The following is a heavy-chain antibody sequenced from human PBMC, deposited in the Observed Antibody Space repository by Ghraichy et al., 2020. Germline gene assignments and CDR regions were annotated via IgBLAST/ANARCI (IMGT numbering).Heavy chain of an antibody. CDR3: ARGRITMVRDPGY. CDR1: GGSFSGYY. V-gene: IGHV4-34*01. J-gene: IGHJ4*02. D-gene: IGHD3-10*01. Sequence: SETLSLTCAVYGGSFSGYYWSWIRQPPGKGLEWIGEINHSGSTNYNPSLKSRVTISVDTSKNQFSLKLSSVTAADTAVYYCARGRITMVRDPGYWGQGTLVTVSS. CDR2: INHSGST.